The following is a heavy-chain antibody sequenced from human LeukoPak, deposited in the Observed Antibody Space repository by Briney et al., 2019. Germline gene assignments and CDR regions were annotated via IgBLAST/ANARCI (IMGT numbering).Heavy chain of an antibody. D-gene: IGHD3-9*01. CDR1: GDSINSFY. Sequence: KPSETLSLTCTVSGDSINSFYWSWIRQPPGKGLEWIGYIYYGGSTNYNPSLRSRVTISVDTSKNQFSLKLSSVTAADTAVYYCARPKRDIYDVLTGYYGVGYYGMDVWGQGTTVTVSS. J-gene: IGHJ6*02. V-gene: IGHV4-59*01. CDR3: ARPKRDIYDVLTGYYGVGYYGMDV. CDR2: IYYGGST.